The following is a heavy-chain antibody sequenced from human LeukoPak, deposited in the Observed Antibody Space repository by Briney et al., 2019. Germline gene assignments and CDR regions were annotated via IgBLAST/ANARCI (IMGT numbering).Heavy chain of an antibody. CDR3: ASRPSSGGDY. J-gene: IGHJ4*02. V-gene: IGHV4-34*01. D-gene: IGHD1-26*01. CDR2: INHSGST. Sequence: GSLRLSCTVSGFTLSSYEMSWIRQPPGKGLEWIGEINHSGSTNYNPSLKSRVTISVDTSKNQFSLKLSSVTAADTAVYYCASRPSSGGDYWGQGTLVTVSS. CDR1: GFTLSSYE.